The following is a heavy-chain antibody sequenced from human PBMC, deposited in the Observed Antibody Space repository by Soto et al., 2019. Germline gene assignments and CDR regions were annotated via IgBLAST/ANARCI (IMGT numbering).Heavy chain of an antibody. CDR2: IIPIFGTA. CDR1: GGTFSSYA. D-gene: IGHD3-10*01. Sequence: ASVKVSCKTSGGTFSSYAIGWVRQAPGQGLEWMGGIIPIFGTANYAQKFQGRVTITADESTSTAYMELSSLRSEDTAVYYCARVVPKRITMVRGVIPYYYGMDVWGQGTTVTVSS. CDR3: ARVVPKRITMVRGVIPYYYGMDV. J-gene: IGHJ6*02. V-gene: IGHV1-69*13.